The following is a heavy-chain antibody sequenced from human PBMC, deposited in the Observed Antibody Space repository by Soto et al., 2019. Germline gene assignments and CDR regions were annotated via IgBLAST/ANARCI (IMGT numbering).Heavy chain of an antibody. CDR2: IYYSGST. CDR3: ENGKRDTVRGLEV. D-gene: IGHD3-10*01. V-gene: IGHV4-39*01. J-gene: IGHJ6*03. Sequence: SETLPVPHTVVGGSICSLGYYRLLNRQPPGKGLEWIGSIYYSGSTYYNPSLKSRVTISVDTSKNQFSLKLSTVTAADIVVFQGENGKRDTVRGLEVWG. CDR1: GGSICSLGYY.